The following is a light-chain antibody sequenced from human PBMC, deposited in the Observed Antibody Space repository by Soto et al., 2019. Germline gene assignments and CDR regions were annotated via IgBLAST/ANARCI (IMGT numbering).Light chain of an antibody. V-gene: IGKV1-39*01. CDR1: QGVGSH. CDR3: QQNYRAPLT. Sequence: DIQMTQSPSSVSALIGDRVTITCRAGQGVGSHVNWYQQKPGKAPNLLIHGASNLQSGVPSTFSGSGSGTDFTLTISSLQPEDFATYYCQQNYRAPLTFGGGTKVEIK. J-gene: IGKJ4*01. CDR2: GAS.